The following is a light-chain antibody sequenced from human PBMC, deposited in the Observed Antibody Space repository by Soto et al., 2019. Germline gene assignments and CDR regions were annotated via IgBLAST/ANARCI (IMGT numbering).Light chain of an antibody. J-gene: IGKJ1*01. V-gene: IGKV3-15*01. CDR2: GAS. CDR1: QSVSGN. CDR3: QQRSNWPRT. Sequence: EIVMTQSPATLSVSPGERATLSCRASQSVSGNLAWYQQKPGQAPRLLIYGASTRAPGLPARFSGSGSGTEFTLTISSLQSEDFAVYYCQQRSNWPRTFGQGTKVDIK.